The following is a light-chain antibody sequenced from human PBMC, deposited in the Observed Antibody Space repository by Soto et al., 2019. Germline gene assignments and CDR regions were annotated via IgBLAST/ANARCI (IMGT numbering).Light chain of an antibody. CDR2: GAS. V-gene: IGKV3-20*01. CDR1: QSVSSSY. Sequence: ESVLMQSPGTLFLSPEERATLSCRASQSVSSSYLAWYQQKPGQAPRLVIYGASSRATGIPDRISGSGSGTDFTLTISRLEPEDFAVYYCQQYGSSPRGTFGQGTQVDIK. J-gene: IGKJ1*01. CDR3: QQYGSSPRGT.